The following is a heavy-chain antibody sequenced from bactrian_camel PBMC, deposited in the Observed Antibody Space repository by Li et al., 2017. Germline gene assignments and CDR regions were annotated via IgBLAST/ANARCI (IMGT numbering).Heavy chain of an antibody. J-gene: IGHJ4*01. CDR1: EFTFSSYG. CDR3: ATIGGTY. Sequence: VQLVESGGGLVQPGGSLRLSCAASEFTFSSYGMSWVRQAPGKGLEWESGIYSDGSNTVYADSVKGRFTISRDNAKNMVYLQLNSLKTEDTGMYYCATIGGTYWGQGTQVTVS. CDR2: IYSDGSNT. V-gene: IGHV3S6*01. D-gene: IGHD7*01.